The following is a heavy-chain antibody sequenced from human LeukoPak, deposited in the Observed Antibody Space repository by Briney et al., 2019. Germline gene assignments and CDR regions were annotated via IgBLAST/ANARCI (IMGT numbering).Heavy chain of an antibody. CDR2: IIPILGIA. CDR3: AGEVLNMYSGSRTFDY. Sequence: ASVKVSCKASGGTFSSYAISWVRQAPGQGLEWMGRIIPILGIANYAQKFQGRVTITADKSTSTAYMELSSLRSEDTAVYYCAGEVLNMYSGSRTFDYWGQGTLVTVSS. V-gene: IGHV1-69*04. J-gene: IGHJ4*02. CDR1: GGTFSSYA. D-gene: IGHD1-26*01.